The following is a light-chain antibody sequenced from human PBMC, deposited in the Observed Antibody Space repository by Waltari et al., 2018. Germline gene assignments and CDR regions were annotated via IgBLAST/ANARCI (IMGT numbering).Light chain of an antibody. J-gene: IGKJ4*01. CDR3: QRYDDYPPT. V-gene: IGKV1-5*03. CDR1: QSVSHW. CDR2: KAS. Sequence: DIQMTQSPSTLSASVGDRVTITCRASQSVSHWLAWYQQKPGKAPKLLISKASSLEKEVPSRFSGSGSGTEFILTITNLQPDDFATFYCQRYDDYPPTFGGGTKVEIK.